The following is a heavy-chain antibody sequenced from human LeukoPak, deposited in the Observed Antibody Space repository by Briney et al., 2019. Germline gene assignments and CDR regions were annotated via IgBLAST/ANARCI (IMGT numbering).Heavy chain of an antibody. J-gene: IGHJ4*02. D-gene: IGHD3-10*01. Sequence: GGSLRLSCAGFGFTFSSYSMNWVRQAPGKGLEWVSAISGSGGSTYYADSVKGRFTISRDNSKNTLYLQMNSLRAEDTAVYYCAKDYYGSGSYYDYWGQGTLVTVSS. V-gene: IGHV3-23*01. CDR3: AKDYYGSGSYYDY. CDR1: GFTFSSYS. CDR2: ISGSGGST.